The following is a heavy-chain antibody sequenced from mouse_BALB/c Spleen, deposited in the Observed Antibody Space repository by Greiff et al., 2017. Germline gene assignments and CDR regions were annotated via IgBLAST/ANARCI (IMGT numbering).Heavy chain of an antibody. Sequence: QVQLQQPGAELVKPGASVKLSCKASGYTFTSYWMHWVKQRPGQGLEWIGEINPSNGRTNYNEKFKSKATLTVDKSSSTAYMQLSSLTSEDSAVYYCARLGTTVVATGDFDYWGQGTTLTVSS. V-gene: IGHV1S81*02. D-gene: IGHD1-1*01. J-gene: IGHJ2*01. CDR2: INPSNGRT. CDR1: GYTFTSYW. CDR3: ARLGTTVVATGDFDY.